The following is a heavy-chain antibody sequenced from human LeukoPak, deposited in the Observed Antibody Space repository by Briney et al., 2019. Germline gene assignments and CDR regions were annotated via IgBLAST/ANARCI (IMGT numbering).Heavy chain of an antibody. Sequence: PGGSLRLSCAASGFTFNSYWMSWVRQAPGKGLEWVANIKQDGSEKYYVDSVKGRFTISRDNAKNSLYLQMNSLRAEDTAVYYCARGSHDYGDYADYWGQGTLVTVSS. CDR3: ARGSHDYGDYADY. CDR2: IKQDGSEK. V-gene: IGHV3-7*01. J-gene: IGHJ4*02. CDR1: GFTFNSYW. D-gene: IGHD4-17*01.